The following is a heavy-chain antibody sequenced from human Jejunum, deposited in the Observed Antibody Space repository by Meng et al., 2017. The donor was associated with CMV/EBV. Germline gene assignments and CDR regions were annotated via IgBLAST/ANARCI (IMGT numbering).Heavy chain of an antibody. D-gene: IGHD4-17*01. J-gene: IGHJ6*02. CDR2: IEETGSS. CDR1: NRGSFY. CDR3: ARVYGRKSLNFFYGMDV. V-gene: IGHV4-61*01. Sequence: NRGSFYWSWIRQPPGKGLEWIGYIEETGSSSYNPSLRSRVAISVDTSKNQFSLIVYSVTAADTAVYYCARVYGRKSLNFFYGMDVWGQGTTVTVSS.